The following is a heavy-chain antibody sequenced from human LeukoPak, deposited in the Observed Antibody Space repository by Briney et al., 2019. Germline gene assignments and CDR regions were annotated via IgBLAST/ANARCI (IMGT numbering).Heavy chain of an antibody. V-gene: IGHV3-21*01. D-gene: IGHD3-10*02. Sequence: GGTLRLSCAASGFTFSSYGMSWVRQAPGKGLEWVSAISSSGSSIYYADSVKGRFTISRDNAKNSLYLQMNSLRAEDTAVYYCAELGITMIGGVWGKGTTVTISS. CDR1: GFTFSSYG. J-gene: IGHJ6*04. CDR3: AELGITMIGGV. CDR2: ISSSGSSI.